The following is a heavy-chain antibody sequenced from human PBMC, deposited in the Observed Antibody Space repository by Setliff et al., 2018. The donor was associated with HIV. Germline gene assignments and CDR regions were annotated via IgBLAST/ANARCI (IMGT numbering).Heavy chain of an antibody. CDR2: IYWDDDK. J-gene: IGHJ3*02. V-gene: IGHV2-5*02. CDR3: AEGRFGANDAFDI. CDR1: GYSISSDYYW. D-gene: IGHD3-10*01. Sequence: TLSLTCTVSGYSISSDYYWGWIRQPPGKALEWLALIYWDDDKRYSPSLKTRLTITRDTSKNQVVLTMTNVDSVDTATYYCAEGRFGANDAFDIWGQGTMVTVSS.